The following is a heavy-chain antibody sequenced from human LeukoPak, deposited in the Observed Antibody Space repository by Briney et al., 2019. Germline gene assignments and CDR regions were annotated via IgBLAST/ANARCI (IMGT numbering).Heavy chain of an antibody. J-gene: IGHJ4*02. V-gene: IGHV3-23*01. CDR1: GFTFSSYA. D-gene: IGHD2-21*01. CDR2: LSGSGGTT. Sequence: GGSLRLSCAASGFTFSSYAMSWVRQAPGKGLEWVSALSGSGGTTYYADSVKSRFTISRDIPKNTLYLQMNSLRAEDTAVYYCAKDGAILWTQKYFDYWGQGTLVTVSS. CDR3: AKDGAILWTQKYFDY.